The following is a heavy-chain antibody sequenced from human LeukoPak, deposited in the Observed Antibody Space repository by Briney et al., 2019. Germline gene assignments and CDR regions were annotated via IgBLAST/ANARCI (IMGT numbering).Heavy chain of an antibody. CDR2: IRGKADSHTA. V-gene: IGHV3-72*01. D-gene: IGHD3-3*01. CDR1: GFSFSDHY. Sequence: AGGSLRLSCAASGFSFSDHYIDWVRQAPGKGLEWVGRIRGKADSHTAEYAASVTGRFSISRDDSKNSVYLQMNSLRTEDTAEYYCAKRPDYDFWSFTANWFDPWGQGTLVTVSS. J-gene: IGHJ5*02. CDR3: AKRPDYDFWSFTANWFDP.